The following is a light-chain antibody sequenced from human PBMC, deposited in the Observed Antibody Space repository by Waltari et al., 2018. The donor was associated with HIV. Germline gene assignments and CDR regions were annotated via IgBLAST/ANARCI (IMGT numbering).Light chain of an antibody. CDR1: QSVSSY. J-gene: IGKJ4*01. CDR2: DAS. CDR3: QQRSKWLT. V-gene: IGKV3-11*01. Sequence: EIVLTQSPATLSLSPGERASQSVSSYLAWYQQKPGQAPRLLIYDASNRATGIPARFSGSGSGTDFTLTISSLEPEDFAVYYCQQRSKWLTFGGGTNVEI.